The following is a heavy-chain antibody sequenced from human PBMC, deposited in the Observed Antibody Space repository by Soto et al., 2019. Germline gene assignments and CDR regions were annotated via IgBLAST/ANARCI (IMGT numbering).Heavy chain of an antibody. D-gene: IGHD3-9*01. Sequence: PGGSLRLSCAASGFTFSSYWMSWVRQAPGKGLEWVANIKQDGSEKYYVDSVKGRFTISRDNAKNSLYLQMNSLRAEDTAVYYCARDQHFDWLLNGMDVWGQGRTVTVSS. V-gene: IGHV3-7*03. CDR3: ARDQHFDWLLNGMDV. J-gene: IGHJ6*02. CDR2: IKQDGSEK. CDR1: GFTFSSYW.